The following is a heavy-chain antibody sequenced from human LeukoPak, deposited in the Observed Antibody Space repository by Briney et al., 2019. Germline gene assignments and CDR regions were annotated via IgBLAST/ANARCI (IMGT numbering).Heavy chain of an antibody. D-gene: IGHD1-26*01. V-gene: IGHV3-43D*03. Sequence: GGSLRLSCAASGFTFDDYAMHWVRQTPGKGLEWVSLITWEGFNTYYADSVKGRFTISRDNSKNSLYLQMNSLRAEDTAVYYCARDPYSGSYGDYYYYYMDVWGKGTTVTISS. CDR1: GFTFDDYA. J-gene: IGHJ6*03. CDR3: ARDPYSGSYGDYYYYYMDV. CDR2: ITWEGFNT.